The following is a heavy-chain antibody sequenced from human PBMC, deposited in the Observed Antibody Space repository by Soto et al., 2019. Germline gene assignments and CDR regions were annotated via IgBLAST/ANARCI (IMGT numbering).Heavy chain of an antibody. D-gene: IGHD4-17*01. V-gene: IGHV1-18*04. J-gene: IGHJ5*02. CDR2: ISTFNGNT. CDR1: ASTFTGYT. Sequence: QVHLVQSGTEVKEPGASVKVSCKASASTFTGYTINWVRQAPGQGLEWMGRISTFNGNTKYAGNFEGRVTMTTNPSTTTAYMELTSLPFDDPAVYFCSRGTVTSGRWFGPWGQGTLVSVSS. CDR3: SRGTVTSGRWFGP.